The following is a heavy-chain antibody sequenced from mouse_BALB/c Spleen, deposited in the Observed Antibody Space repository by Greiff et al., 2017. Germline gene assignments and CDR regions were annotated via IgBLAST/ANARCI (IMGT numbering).Heavy chain of an antibody. CDR1: GYAFSSYW. V-gene: IGHV1-80*01. Sequence: QVQLQQSGAELVRPGSSVKISCKASGYAFSSYWMNWVKQRPGQGLEWIGQIYPGDGDTNYNGKFKGKATLTADKSSSTAYMQLSSLTSEDSAVYFCARQGDYDGFDYWGQGTTLTVSS. CDR3: ARQGDYDGFDY. D-gene: IGHD2-4*01. J-gene: IGHJ2*01. CDR2: IYPGDGDT.